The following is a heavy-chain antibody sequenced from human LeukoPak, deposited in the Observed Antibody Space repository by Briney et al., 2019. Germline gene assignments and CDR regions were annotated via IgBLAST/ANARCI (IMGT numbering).Heavy chain of an antibody. V-gene: IGHV1-18*01. CDR2: ISAYNGNT. CDR3: ARDLGDCSSTSCSPIFDY. J-gene: IGHJ4*02. CDR1: GYTFTSYG. Sequence: GASVKVSCKASGYTFTSYGIIWVRQAPGQGLEWMGWISAYNGNTNYAQKLQGRVTMTTDTSTSTAYMEQRSLRSDDTAVYYCARDLGDCSSTSCSPIFDYWGQGTLVTVSS. D-gene: IGHD2-2*01.